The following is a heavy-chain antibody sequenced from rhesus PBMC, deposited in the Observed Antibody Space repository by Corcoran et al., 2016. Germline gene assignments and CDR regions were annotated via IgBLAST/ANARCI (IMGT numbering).Heavy chain of an antibody. J-gene: IGHJ4*01. CDR1: GGSISSSNW. D-gene: IGHD6-25*01. Sequence: QVQLQESGPAVVKPSETLSLTCAVSGGSISSSNWWSWIRQSPGKGLEWIGGIYGSGGSTEYNPSLKSRVTISKVTSKNQFSLKLSSVTAADTAVYYCARDWYSGSWSPYYFDYWGQGVLVTVSS. V-gene: IGHV4-93*01. CDR3: ARDWYSGSWSPYYFDY. CDR2: IYGSGGST.